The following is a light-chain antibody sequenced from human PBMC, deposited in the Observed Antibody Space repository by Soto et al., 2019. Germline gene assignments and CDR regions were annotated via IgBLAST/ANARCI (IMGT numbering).Light chain of an antibody. Sequence: QPVLTQSPSASASLGASVKFICTLSSGHSSYAIAWHQQQPEKGPRYLMKINSDGSHSKGDGIPDRFSGSSSGAERYLTISSLQSEDEADYYCQTWGTGIRLFGTGTKLTVL. CDR1: SGHSSYA. J-gene: IGLJ1*01. V-gene: IGLV4-69*01. CDR2: INSDGSH. CDR3: QTWGTGIRL.